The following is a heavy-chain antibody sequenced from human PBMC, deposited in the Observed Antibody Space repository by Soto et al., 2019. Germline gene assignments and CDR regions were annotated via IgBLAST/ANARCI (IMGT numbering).Heavy chain of an antibody. CDR1: GGSISSGGYY. CDR2: ISNSGST. V-gene: IGHV4-31*03. J-gene: IGHJ2*01. Sequence: QVQLQESGPGLVKPSQTLSLTCTVSGGSISSGGYYWSWIRQHPGNGLEWIGYISNSGSTYYNPSLNSRVTMSVDTSKNHFSLKLNSVTAADTAVYYCARDEGAQYDWYFDLWGRGTLVTVSS. CDR3: ARDEGAQYDWYFDL.